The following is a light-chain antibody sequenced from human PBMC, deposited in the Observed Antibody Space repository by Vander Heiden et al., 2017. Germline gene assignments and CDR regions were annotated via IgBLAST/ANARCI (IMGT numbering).Light chain of an antibody. CDR3: SSYAGSNNLV. J-gene: IGLJ3*02. CDR1: SSYVGAYNY. CDR2: EVS. Sequence: QSALTPPPSASGAPGQSVTISCSGTSSYVGAYNYGSWYQQYPGQAPTVMFYEVSKRPSGVPDRFSGSKSGSTASLTVSGLQAEDEADYYCSSYAGSNNLVFGGGTKLTVL. V-gene: IGLV2-8*01.